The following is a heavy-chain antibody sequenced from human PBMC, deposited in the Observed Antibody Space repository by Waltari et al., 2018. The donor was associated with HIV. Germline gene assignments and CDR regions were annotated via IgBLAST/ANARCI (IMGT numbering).Heavy chain of an antibody. CDR1: GLPFCSNS. J-gene: IGHJ6*02. Sequence: EVQLVEYGGGLVKPGGSLRRSCAASGLPFCSNSMNWVRQAPGKGLEWVSSISSSSIYIYYADSVKGRFTISRYNAKNSLYLQMNSLRAEDTAVYYCARVESLGHYGMDVWGQGTTVTVSS. CDR3: ARVESLGHYGMDV. V-gene: IGHV3-21*01. CDR2: ISSSSIYI.